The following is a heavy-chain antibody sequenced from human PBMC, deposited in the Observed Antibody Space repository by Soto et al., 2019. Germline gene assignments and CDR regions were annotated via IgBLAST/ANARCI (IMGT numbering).Heavy chain of an antibody. J-gene: IGHJ4*02. V-gene: IGHV3-7*05. CDR2: IKQDGSEK. CDR1: GFTFSSYW. Sequence: PGGSLRLSCAASGFTFSSYWMSWVRQAPGKGLEWVANIKQDGSEKYYVDSVKGRFTISRDNAKNSLYLQMNSLRAEDTAVYYCARGARYNWNYLYYFDYWGQGTLVTVSS. D-gene: IGHD1-7*01. CDR3: ARGARYNWNYLYYFDY.